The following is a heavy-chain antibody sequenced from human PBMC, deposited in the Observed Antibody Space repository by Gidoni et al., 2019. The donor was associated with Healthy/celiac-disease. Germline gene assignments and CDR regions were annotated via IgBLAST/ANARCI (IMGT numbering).Heavy chain of an antibody. J-gene: IGHJ4*02. Sequence: QVQLQQWGAGLLKPSETLSLTCAVYGGSFSGYYWNWLRQPPGKGLEWIGEINHSGSTNYNPSLKSRVTISVDTSKNQFSLKLSSVTAADTAVYYCARVLPWTRLTRSGCYFDYWGQGTLVTVSS. CDR3: ARVLPWTRLTRSGCYFDY. CDR2: INHSGST. D-gene: IGHD4-17*01. V-gene: IGHV4-34*01. CDR1: GGSFSGYY.